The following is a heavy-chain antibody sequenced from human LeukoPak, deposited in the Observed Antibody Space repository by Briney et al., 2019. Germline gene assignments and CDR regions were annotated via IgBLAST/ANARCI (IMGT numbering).Heavy chain of an antibody. CDR3: ARSDVEMATIFPFDY. J-gene: IGHJ4*02. V-gene: IGHV1-69*13. CDR2: IIPIFGPA. CDR1: GGTFSSYA. Sequence: GASVKVSCKASGGTFSSYAISWVRQAPGQGLEWMGGIIPIFGPANYAQKFQGRVTITADESTSTAYMELSSLRSEDTAVYYCARSDVEMATIFPFDYWGQGTLVTVSS. D-gene: IGHD5-24*01.